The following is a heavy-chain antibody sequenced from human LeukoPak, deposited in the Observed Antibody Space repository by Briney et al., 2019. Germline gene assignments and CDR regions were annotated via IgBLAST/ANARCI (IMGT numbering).Heavy chain of an antibody. J-gene: IGHJ6*04. CDR2: ISYDGSDE. D-gene: IGHD3-10*01. CDR1: GFTFSRHA. V-gene: IGHV3-30*04. Sequence: GGSLRLSCAASGFTFSRHAMHWVRQSPGKGLEWVAIISYDGSDEYIADSVKGRFSISRDNSRNTLDLKMNSLTTEDTALYYCARATDYYGSGSYLPLYYFYGIDVWGKGTAVIVSS. CDR3: ARATDYYGSGSYLPLYYFYGIDV.